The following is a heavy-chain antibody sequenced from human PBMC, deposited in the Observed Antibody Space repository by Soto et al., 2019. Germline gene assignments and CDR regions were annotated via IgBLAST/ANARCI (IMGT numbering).Heavy chain of an antibody. CDR3: ARGGGRRYSLRPHYCYGMDV. J-gene: IGHJ6*02. Sequence: ASVKVSCKASGYTFTGYYMHWVRQAPGQGLEWMGWINPNSGGTNYAQKFQGWVTMTRDTSISAAYMELSRLRSDDTAVYYCARGGGRRYSLRPHYCYGMDVWGQGTTGTVSS. V-gene: IGHV1-2*04. D-gene: IGHD2-15*01. CDR2: INPNSGGT. CDR1: GYTFTGYY.